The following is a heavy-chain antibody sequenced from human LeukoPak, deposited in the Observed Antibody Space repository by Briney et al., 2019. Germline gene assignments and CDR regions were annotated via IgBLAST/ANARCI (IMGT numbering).Heavy chain of an antibody. Sequence: GGSLRLSCAASGFTFSSYAMSWVRQAPGKGLEWVSAISGSGGSTYYADSVKGRFTISRDNSKNTLYLQMNSLRAEDTAVYYCAKDPPPPTYYYDSSGYYNWGQGTLVTVSS. CDR3: AKDPPPPTYYYDSSGYYN. D-gene: IGHD3-22*01. V-gene: IGHV3-23*01. J-gene: IGHJ4*02. CDR1: GFTFSSYA. CDR2: ISGSGGST.